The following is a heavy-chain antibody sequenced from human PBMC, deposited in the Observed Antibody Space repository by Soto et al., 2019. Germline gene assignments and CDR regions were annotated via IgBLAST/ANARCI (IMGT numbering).Heavy chain of an antibody. CDR2: ISSSSGSI. CDR3: AKHLANGQAAIDY. CDR1: VFPVGSCS. J-gene: IGHJ4*02. Sequence: GGSPRRSCAAAVFPVGSCSINLGRQAPGKGLEWVSYISSSSGSIFYADSVRGRFTISRDNAKNTLYLQMDSLRAEDTAVYYCAKHLANGQAAIDYWGQGTQVTVSS. D-gene: IGHD3-3*02. V-gene: IGHV3-48*01.